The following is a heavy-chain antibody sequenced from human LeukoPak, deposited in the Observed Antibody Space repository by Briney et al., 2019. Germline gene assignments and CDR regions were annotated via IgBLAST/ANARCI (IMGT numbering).Heavy chain of an antibody. CDR3: VFPYWQDLDH. CDR1: GFTFSSYS. CDR2: ITSGGSTI. D-gene: IGHD2-15*01. Sequence: GGSVRLSCAASGFTFSSYSMQWVRQAPGRGLEWVSHITSGGSTIYYADSVKGRFTISRDNAKESLYLQMSSLRDEDTAVYYCVFPYWQDLDHWGQGTLVTVSS. J-gene: IGHJ4*02. V-gene: IGHV3-48*02.